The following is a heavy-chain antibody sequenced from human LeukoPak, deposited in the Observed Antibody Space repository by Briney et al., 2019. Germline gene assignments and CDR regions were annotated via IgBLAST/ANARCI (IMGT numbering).Heavy chain of an antibody. Sequence: PSETLSLTCTVSGGSISSYYWSWLRQPPGKGLEWIGYIYYSGSTNYNPSLKSRVTISVDTSKNQFSLKLSSVTAADTAVYYCARENHYDFWSGYYNWFDPWGQGTLVTVSS. J-gene: IGHJ5*02. CDR2: IYYSGST. V-gene: IGHV4-59*01. D-gene: IGHD3-3*01. CDR1: GGSISSYY. CDR3: ARENHYDFWSGYYNWFDP.